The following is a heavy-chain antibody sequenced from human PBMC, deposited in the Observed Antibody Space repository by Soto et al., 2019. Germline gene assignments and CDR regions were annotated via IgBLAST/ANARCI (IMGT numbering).Heavy chain of an antibody. D-gene: IGHD1-26*01. V-gene: IGHV1-18*04. Sequence: QVQLVQSGPEVESPGASVKVSCKASGYTFSNFGINWVRQAPGQGLEWMGWITPYNGNANYAQKHQDRLTITTDTSTNTAYLALRSLRSDDTAVYFCARARMYSGAYHDYWGQGTLVTVSS. CDR3: ARARMYSGAYHDY. CDR2: ITPYNGNA. CDR1: GYTFSNFG. J-gene: IGHJ4*02.